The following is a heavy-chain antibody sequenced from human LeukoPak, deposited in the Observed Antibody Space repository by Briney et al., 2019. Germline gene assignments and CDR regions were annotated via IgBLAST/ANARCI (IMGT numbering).Heavy chain of an antibody. V-gene: IGHV1-2*02. CDR2: INPNSGGT. CDR1: GYTFTGYY. Sequence: ASVKVSCKASGYTFTGYYMHWVRQAPGQGLEWMGWINPNSGGTNYAQKFQGRVTMTTDTSTSTAYMELRSLRSDDTAVYYCARAMVRGVNYYYYMDVWGKGTTVTISS. D-gene: IGHD3-10*01. CDR3: ARAMVRGVNYYYYMDV. J-gene: IGHJ6*03.